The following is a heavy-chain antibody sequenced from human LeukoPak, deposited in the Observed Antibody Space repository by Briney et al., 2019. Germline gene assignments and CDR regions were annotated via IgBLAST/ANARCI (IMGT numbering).Heavy chain of an antibody. CDR1: GYTFTNNY. J-gene: IGHJ4*02. Sequence: ASVKISCKASGYTFTNNYMHWVRQAPGQGLEWMGVIHPSGSSTNYAQKFQGRVTMTKGTSASTAYIELTSLRSDDTAVYYCARMDMDPAMVTNYLDHWGQGTLVTVSS. D-gene: IGHD5-18*01. CDR2: IHPSGSST. CDR3: ARMDMDPAMVTNYLDH. V-gene: IGHV1-46*01.